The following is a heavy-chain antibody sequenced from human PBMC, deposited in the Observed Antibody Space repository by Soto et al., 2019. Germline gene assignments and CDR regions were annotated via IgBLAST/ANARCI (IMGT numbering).Heavy chain of an antibody. J-gene: IGHJ5*02. CDR2: IWYDGSNK. D-gene: IGHD6-13*01. CDR1: GFTFSSYG. V-gene: IGHV3-33*01. Sequence: QVQLVESGGGVVQPGRSLRLSCAASGFTFSSYGMYWVRQAPGKGLEWVAVIWYDGSNKYYADSVKGRFTISRDNSKNTLYLQMNSLRAEDTAVYYCARGISWRFDPWGQGTLVTVSS. CDR3: ARGISWRFDP.